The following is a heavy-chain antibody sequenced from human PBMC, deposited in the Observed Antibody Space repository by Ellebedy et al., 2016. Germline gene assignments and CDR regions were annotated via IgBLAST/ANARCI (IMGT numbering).Heavy chain of an antibody. D-gene: IGHD3-10*01. J-gene: IGHJ6*02. V-gene: IGHV1-69*04. CDR3: ATENRWFGTYYYYGMDV. CDR2: IIPILGIA. Sequence: SVKVSCXASGGTFSSYAISWVRQAPGQGLEWMGRIIPILGIANYAQKFQGRVTITADKSTSTAYMELSSLRSEDTAVYYCATENRWFGTYYYYGMDVWGQGTTVTVSS. CDR1: GGTFSSYA.